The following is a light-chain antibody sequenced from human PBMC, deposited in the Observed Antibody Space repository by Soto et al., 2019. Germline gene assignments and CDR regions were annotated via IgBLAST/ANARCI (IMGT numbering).Light chain of an antibody. V-gene: IGLV2-14*01. CDR3: SSDTSSSTLSYV. CDR2: EVS. Sequence: QSALTQPASVSGSPGQSITISCTGTSSDVGGYNYVSWYQQHPGKAPKLMIYEVSNRPSGVSNRFSGSKSGNTASLTISGLQAEDAADYYCSSDTSSSTLSYVFGTGTKVTVL. J-gene: IGLJ1*01. CDR1: SSDVGGYNY.